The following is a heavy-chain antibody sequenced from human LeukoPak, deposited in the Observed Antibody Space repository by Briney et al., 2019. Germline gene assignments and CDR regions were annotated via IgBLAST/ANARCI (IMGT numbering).Heavy chain of an antibody. Sequence: TGGSLRLSCAASGFTFSSYEMNWVRQAPGKGLEWVSYISSSGSTIYYADSVKGRFTISRDNAKNSLYLQMNSLRAEDTAVYYCARASWLVHPDYWGQGTLVTVSS. V-gene: IGHV3-48*03. CDR1: GFTFSSYE. CDR3: ARASWLVHPDY. J-gene: IGHJ4*02. CDR2: ISSSGSTI. D-gene: IGHD6-19*01.